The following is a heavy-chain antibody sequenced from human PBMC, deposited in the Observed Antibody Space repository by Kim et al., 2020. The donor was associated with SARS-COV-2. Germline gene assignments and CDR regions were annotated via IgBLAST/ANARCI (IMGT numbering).Heavy chain of an antibody. CDR2: IYYSGST. D-gene: IGHD3-22*01. CDR3: ARDRSDYYDSSGTPYYFDY. V-gene: IGHV4-59*13. Sequence: SETLSLTCTVSGGSISSYYWSWIRQPPGKGLEWIGYIYYSGSTNYNPSLKSRVTISVDTSKNQFSLKLSSVTAADTAVYYCARDRSDYYDSSGTPYYFDYWGQGTLVTVSS. J-gene: IGHJ4*02. CDR1: GGSISSYY.